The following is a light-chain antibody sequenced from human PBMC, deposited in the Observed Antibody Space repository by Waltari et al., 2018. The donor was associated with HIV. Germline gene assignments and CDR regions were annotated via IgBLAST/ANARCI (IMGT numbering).Light chain of an antibody. CDR2: DAS. Sequence: EIVLTQSPATLSLSPGERATLSCWASQNVTRYLAWYQQKPGQAPRLLIYDASARATGIPARFSGSGSETDFTLTISSLEPEDFAVYYCQQRSNWFITFGQGTRLEIK. V-gene: IGKV3-11*01. CDR3: QQRSNWFIT. CDR1: QNVTRY. J-gene: IGKJ5*01.